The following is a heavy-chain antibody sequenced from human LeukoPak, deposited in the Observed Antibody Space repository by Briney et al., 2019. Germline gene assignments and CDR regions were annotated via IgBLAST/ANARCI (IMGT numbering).Heavy chain of an antibody. Sequence: GGSLRLSCAASGFTFSSYEMNWVRQAPGKGLEWVSYISSSGSTIYYADSVKGRFTISRDNAKNSLYLQMNSLRAEDTAVYYCARVFSFGEQYPAGDYWGQGTLVTVSS. J-gene: IGHJ4*02. D-gene: IGHD3-10*01. CDR3: ARVFSFGEQYPAGDY. V-gene: IGHV3-48*03. CDR2: ISSSGSTI. CDR1: GFTFSSYE.